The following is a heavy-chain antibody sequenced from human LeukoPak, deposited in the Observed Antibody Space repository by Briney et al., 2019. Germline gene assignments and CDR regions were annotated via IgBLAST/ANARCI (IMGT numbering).Heavy chain of an antibody. Sequence: SETLSLTCAVYGGSFSGCYWSWIRQPPGKGLEWIGEINHSGSTNYNPSLKSRVTISVDTSKNQFSLKLSSVTAADTAVYYCARGGYARGDYWGQGTLVTVSS. CDR2: INHSGST. V-gene: IGHV4-34*01. D-gene: IGHD2-2*01. J-gene: IGHJ4*02. CDR3: ARGGYARGDY. CDR1: GGSFSGCY.